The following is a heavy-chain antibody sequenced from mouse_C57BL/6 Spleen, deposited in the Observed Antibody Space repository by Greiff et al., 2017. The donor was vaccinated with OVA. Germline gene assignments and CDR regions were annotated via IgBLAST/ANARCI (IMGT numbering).Heavy chain of an antibody. V-gene: IGHV1-15*01. CDR3: TRSGTTVVEMDY. J-gene: IGHJ4*01. CDR1: GYTFTDYE. CDR2: IDPETGGT. Sequence: VKLMESGAELVRPGASVTLSCKASGYTFTDYEMHWVKQTPVQGLEWIGAIDPETGGTAYNQKFKGKAILTADKSSSTAYMELRSLTSEDSAVYYCTRSGTTVVEMDYWGQGTSVTVSS. D-gene: IGHD1-1*01.